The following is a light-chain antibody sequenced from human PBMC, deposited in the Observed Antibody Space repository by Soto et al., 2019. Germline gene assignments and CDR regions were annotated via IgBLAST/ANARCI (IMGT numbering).Light chain of an antibody. CDR2: GAS. CDR1: QGISSY. Sequence: DIQLTQSPSFLSASVGDRVTITCRASQGISSYLAWYQLKPGKAPKLLIYGASSLHSGVPSRFSGSGSGTDFTLTISSLQPDDFATYYCQQYNSYSWTFGQGTKVDIK. CDR3: QQYNSYSWT. J-gene: IGKJ1*01. V-gene: IGKV1-9*01.